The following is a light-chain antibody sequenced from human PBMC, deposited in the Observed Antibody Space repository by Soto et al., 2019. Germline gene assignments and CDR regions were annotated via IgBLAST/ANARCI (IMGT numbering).Light chain of an antibody. CDR1: QSVSSN. CDR3: QQYNNWPLT. Sequence: EIVMTQSPATLSVSPWERATLSCRASQSVSSNLAWYQQKPGQAPRLLLYGASPRATGIPARFSGSGSGTEFTLTISSLQSEDFAVYYCQQYNNWPLTFGGGAKVDIK. V-gene: IGKV3-15*01. CDR2: GAS. J-gene: IGKJ4*01.